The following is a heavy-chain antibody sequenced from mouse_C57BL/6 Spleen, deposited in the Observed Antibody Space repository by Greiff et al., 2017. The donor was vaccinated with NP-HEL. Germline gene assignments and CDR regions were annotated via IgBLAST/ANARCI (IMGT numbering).Heavy chain of an antibody. CDR2: IDPSDSYT. V-gene: IGHV1-69*01. CDR3: ARGSDGYYVD. D-gene: IGHD2-3*01. J-gene: IGHJ3*01. CDR1: GYTFTSYW. Sequence: QVQLQQPGAELVMPGASVKLSCKASGYTFTSYWMHWVKQRPGQGLEWIGEIDPSDSYTNYNQKFKGKSTLTVDKSSSTAYMQLSSLTSEDSAVYDCARGSDGYYVDWGRGTLVTVSA.